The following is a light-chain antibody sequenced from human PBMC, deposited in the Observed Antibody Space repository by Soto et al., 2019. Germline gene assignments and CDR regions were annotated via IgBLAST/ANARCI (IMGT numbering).Light chain of an antibody. CDR2: DVS. CDR1: SSEVGGYNY. Sequence: QSALTQPASVSGSPGQSVTISCTGTSSEVGGYNYVSWYQQHPGKAPKLMIYDVSNRPSGVSNRFSGSKSGNTASLTISGLQAEDEADYYCSSYTGSSTLVVFGGGTQLTVL. V-gene: IGLV2-14*01. J-gene: IGLJ2*01. CDR3: SSYTGSSTLVV.